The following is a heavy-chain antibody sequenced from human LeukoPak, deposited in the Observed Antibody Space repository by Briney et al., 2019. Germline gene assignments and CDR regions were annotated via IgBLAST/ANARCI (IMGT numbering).Heavy chain of an antibody. V-gene: IGHV3-30*02. CDR3: AKERVGSSLPEGEYYFDY. CDR2: IRYDGSNK. D-gene: IGHD6-13*01. Sequence: GGSLRLSCVASGFTFSMHAMHWIRQAPGKGLEWVAFIRYDGSNKYYADSVKGRFTISRDNSKNTLYLQMNSLRAEDTAVFYCAKERVGSSLPEGEYYFDYWGQGTLVTVSS. J-gene: IGHJ4*02. CDR1: GFTFSMHA.